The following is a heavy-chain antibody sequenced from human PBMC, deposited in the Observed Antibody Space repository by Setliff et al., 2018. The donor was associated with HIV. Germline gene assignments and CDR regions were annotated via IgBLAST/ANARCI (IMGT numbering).Heavy chain of an antibody. CDR3: AREGLWFGDRGYYMDV. V-gene: IGHV1-18*01. Sequence: AASVKVSCKASGYTFTSSGITWVRQAPGQGLEWMGWIGTYNGDTNYAQKFQGRVTMTTDTSTSTAYMELRSLISDDTAVYYCAREGLWFGDRGYYMDVWGTGTAVTVS. D-gene: IGHD3-10*01. CDR1: GYTFTSSG. CDR2: IGTYNGDT. J-gene: IGHJ6*03.